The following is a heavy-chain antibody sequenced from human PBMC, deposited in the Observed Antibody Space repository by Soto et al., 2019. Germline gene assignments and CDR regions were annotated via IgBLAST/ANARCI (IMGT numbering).Heavy chain of an antibody. J-gene: IGHJ6*02. V-gene: IGHV5-51*01. CDR3: ARLRSDNDFWSPSPLRRPRRYYYYGMDV. Sequence: GESLKISCKGSGYSFTSYWIGWVRQMPGKGLEWMGIIYPGDSDTRYSPSFQGQVTISADKSISTAYLQWSSLKASDTAMYYCARLRSDNDFWSPSPLRRPRRYYYYGMDVWGQGTTVTVSS. CDR1: GYSFTSYW. CDR2: IYPGDSDT. D-gene: IGHD3-3*01.